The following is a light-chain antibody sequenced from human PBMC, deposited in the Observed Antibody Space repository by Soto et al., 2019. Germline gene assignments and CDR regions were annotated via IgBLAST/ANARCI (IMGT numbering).Light chain of an antibody. CDR2: GAS. Sequence: ETVLTQSPGTLSLSPVEIATLSCMASQSVSSSYLAWYQQKPGQAPRLLIYGASSRATGIPDRFSGSGSGTDFTLTISRLQSEDFAVYYCQQYNNWPWTFGQGTKVDIK. J-gene: IGKJ1*01. CDR1: QSVSSSY. V-gene: IGKV3-20*01. CDR3: QQYNNWPWT.